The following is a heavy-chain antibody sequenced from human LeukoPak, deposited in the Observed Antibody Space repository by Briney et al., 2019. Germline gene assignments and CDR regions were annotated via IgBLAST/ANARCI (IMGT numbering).Heavy chain of an antibody. CDR2: IYYRGST. CDR1: GASVSSGSYY. D-gene: IGHD5-18*01. V-gene: IGHV4-61*01. Sequence: SETLSLTCTVSGASVSSGSYYWSWIRQPPGKGLEWIGYIYYRGSTNYNPSLKSRVTISVDTSKNQFSLKLSSVTAADTAVYYCARGSRGYSYGWGQGTLVTVSS. J-gene: IGHJ4*02. CDR3: ARGSRGYSYG.